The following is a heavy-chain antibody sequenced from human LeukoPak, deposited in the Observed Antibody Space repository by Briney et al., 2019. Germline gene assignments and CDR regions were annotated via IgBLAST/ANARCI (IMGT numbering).Heavy chain of an antibody. V-gene: IGHV3-48*03. D-gene: IGHD1-7*01. J-gene: IGHJ4*02. CDR2: ISSSGSTI. CDR3: ARVGITGTTED. Sequence: PGGSLRLSCAASGFTFSSYEMNWVCQAPGKGLEWVSYISSSGSTIYYADSVKGRFTISRDNAKNSLYLQMNSLRAEDTAVYYCARVGITGTTEDWGQGTLVTVSS. CDR1: GFTFSSYE.